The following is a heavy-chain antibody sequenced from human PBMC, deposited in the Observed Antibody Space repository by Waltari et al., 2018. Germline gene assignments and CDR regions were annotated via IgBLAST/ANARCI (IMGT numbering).Heavy chain of an antibody. V-gene: IGHV4-39*07. Sequence: QLQLQESGPGLVKPSETLSLTCTVSGGSISSSSYYWGWIRQPPGKGLEWIVSIYYSGSTYYNPSLKSRVTISVDTSKNQFSLKLSSVTAADTAVYYCARSSSSDTAFDIWGQGTMVTVSS. CDR2: IYYSGST. J-gene: IGHJ3*02. D-gene: IGHD6-6*01. CDR1: GGSISSSSYY. CDR3: ARSSSSDTAFDI.